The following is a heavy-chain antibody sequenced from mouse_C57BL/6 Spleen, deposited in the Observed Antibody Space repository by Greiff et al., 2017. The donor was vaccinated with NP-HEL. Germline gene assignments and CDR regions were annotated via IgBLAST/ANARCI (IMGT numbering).Heavy chain of an antibody. CDR3: ARHPYYYGSRNYAMDY. Sequence: QVHVKQSGAELVKPGASVKLSCKASGYTFTEYTIHWVKQRSGQGLEWIGWFYPGSGSIKYNEKFKDKATLTADKSSSTVYMELSRLTSEDSAVYFCARHPYYYGSRNYAMDYWGQRTSVTVSS. V-gene: IGHV1-62-2*01. CDR1: GYTFTEYT. J-gene: IGHJ4*01. CDR2: FYPGSGSI. D-gene: IGHD1-1*01.